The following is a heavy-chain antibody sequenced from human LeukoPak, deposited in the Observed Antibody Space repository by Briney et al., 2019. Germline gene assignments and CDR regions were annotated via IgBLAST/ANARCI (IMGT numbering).Heavy chain of an antibody. CDR1: GGSISSGTYY. Sequence: PSETLSLTCTVSGGSISSGTYYWGWIRQPPGKGLECIGTIYYSGSTSYHPSLKSRVTISVDTSKNQFSLKLTSVTAAATAVYYCAGTYRLRRFDPWGQGTLVTVSS. CDR3: AGTYRLRRFDP. CDR2: IYYSGST. V-gene: IGHV4-39*01. D-gene: IGHD2-2*02. J-gene: IGHJ5*02.